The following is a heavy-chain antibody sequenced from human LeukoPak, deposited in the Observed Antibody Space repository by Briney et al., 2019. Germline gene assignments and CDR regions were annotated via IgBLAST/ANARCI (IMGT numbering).Heavy chain of an antibody. V-gene: IGHV3-48*01. CDR3: AKRGDGLRYFDWLFSFDY. J-gene: IGHJ4*02. CDR1: GFTFSSYS. D-gene: IGHD3-9*01. Sequence: AGGSLRLSCAASGFTFSSYSMNWVRQAPGKGLEWVSYSSSSSSTIYYADSVKGRFTISRDNSKNTLYLQMNSLRAEDTAVYYCAKRGDGLRYFDWLFSFDYWGQGTLVTVSS. CDR2: SSSSSSTI.